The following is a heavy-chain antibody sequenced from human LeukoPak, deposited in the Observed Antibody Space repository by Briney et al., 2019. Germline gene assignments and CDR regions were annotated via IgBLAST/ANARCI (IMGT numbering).Heavy chain of an antibody. J-gene: IGHJ4*02. CDR3: ARAPYGGNFFDY. Sequence: GGSLRLSCAASGFTFSTYWMSWVRQAPGKGLEWVANIKQDGSEKYYVDSVKGRLTISRDNAKNSLYLQMNSLRAEDTAVYYCARAPYGGNFFDYWGQGTLVNVSS. V-gene: IGHV3-7*04. CDR2: IKQDGSEK. D-gene: IGHD4-23*01. CDR1: GFTFSTYW.